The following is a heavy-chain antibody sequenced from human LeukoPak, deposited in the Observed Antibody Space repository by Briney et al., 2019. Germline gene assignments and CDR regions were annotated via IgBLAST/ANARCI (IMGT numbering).Heavy chain of an antibody. CDR1: GGSISSSSYY. J-gene: IGHJ4*02. Sequence: SETLSLTCTVSGGSISSSSYYWGWIRQPPGKGLEWIGSIYYSGSTYYNPSLKSRVTISVDTSKSQFSLKLSSVTAADTAVYYCARGPWELLDYWGQGTLVTVSS. D-gene: IGHD1-26*01. V-gene: IGHV4-39*07. CDR3: ARGPWELLDY. CDR2: IYYSGST.